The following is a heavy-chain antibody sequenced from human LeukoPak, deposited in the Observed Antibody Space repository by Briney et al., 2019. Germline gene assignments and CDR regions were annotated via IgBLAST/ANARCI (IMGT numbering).Heavy chain of an antibody. CDR3: ARGQHSSSWPATSLFSL. J-gene: IGHJ4*02. CDR1: GFTFSSYW. V-gene: IGHV3-21*01. Sequence: PGGSLRLSCAASGFTFSSYWMNWVRQAPGKGLEWVSSISSSSSYIYYADSVKGRFTISRDNAKNSLFLQMNSLRAEDTAVYYCARGQHSSSWPATSLFSLWGQGTLVTVSS. CDR2: ISSSSSYI. D-gene: IGHD6-13*01.